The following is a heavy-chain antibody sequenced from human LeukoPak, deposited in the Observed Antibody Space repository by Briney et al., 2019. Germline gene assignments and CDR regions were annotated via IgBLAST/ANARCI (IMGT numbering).Heavy chain of an antibody. J-gene: IGHJ4*02. Sequence: GASVKVSCKASGGTFSSYAINWVRQATGQGLEWMGWMNPNSGNTGYAQTFQGRVTMTRNTSISTAYMELSSLRSEDTAVYYCAREGRSSSEFDYWGQGTLVTVSS. CDR3: AREGRSSSEFDY. CDR2: MNPNSGNT. CDR1: GGTFSSYA. V-gene: IGHV1-8*02. D-gene: IGHD6-6*01.